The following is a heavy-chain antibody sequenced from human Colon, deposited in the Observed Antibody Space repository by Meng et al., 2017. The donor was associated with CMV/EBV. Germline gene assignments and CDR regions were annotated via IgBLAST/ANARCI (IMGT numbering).Heavy chain of an antibody. CDR3: AKGGVDTSMIYFYDMDV. J-gene: IGHJ6*02. D-gene: IGHD5-18*01. CDR2: IVTTGSAV. CDR1: GFTFSSYG. V-gene: IGHV3-21*01. Sequence: GESLKISCAASGFTFSSYGMNWVRQAPGRGLEWVASIVTTGSAVYYADSVKGRFTISRDNAKKSLYLQMNGLRAEDSAVYYCAKGGVDTSMIYFYDMDVWGQGTTVTVSS.